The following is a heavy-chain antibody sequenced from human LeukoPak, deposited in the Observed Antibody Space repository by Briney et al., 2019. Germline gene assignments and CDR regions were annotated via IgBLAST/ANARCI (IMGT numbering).Heavy chain of an antibody. D-gene: IGHD2-2*01. CDR1: GFTFSSYA. V-gene: IGHV3-23*01. J-gene: IGHJ4*02. CDR2: ISGSGGST. Sequence: GGSLRLSCAASGFTFSSYAMSWVRQAPGKGLEWVSAISGSGGSTYYADSVKGRFTISRDNSKNTLYLQMNSLRAEDTAVYYCARRRFSTFYFDYWGQGTLVTVSS. CDR3: ARRRFSTFYFDY.